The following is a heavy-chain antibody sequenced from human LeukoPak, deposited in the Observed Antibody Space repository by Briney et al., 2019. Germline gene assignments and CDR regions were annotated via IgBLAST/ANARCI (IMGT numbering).Heavy chain of an antibody. CDR3: ARAYGDPPLDY. CDR2: INPISGGT. D-gene: IGHD4-17*01. CDR1: GYTFTDYY. Sequence: AFVKVSCKASGYTFTDYYMHSVRHAPGQRLEWMGSINPISGGTNYAQNFQDRVTMTRDTTISTAYMDLSRLRSDDTAVYFCARAYGDPPLDYWGQGTLVTVSS. V-gene: IGHV1-2*02. J-gene: IGHJ4*02.